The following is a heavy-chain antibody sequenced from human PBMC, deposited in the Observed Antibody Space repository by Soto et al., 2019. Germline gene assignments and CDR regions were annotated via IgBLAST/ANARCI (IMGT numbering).Heavy chain of an antibody. CDR3: ARGASDYYDSSGLDY. Sequence: PGGSLRLSCAASGFTFSSYAMHWVRQAPGKGLEWVAVISYDGSNKYYADSVKGRFTISRDNSKNTLYLQMNSLRAEDTAVYYCARGASDYYDSSGLDYWGQGTLVTVSS. CDR1: GFTFSSYA. V-gene: IGHV3-30-3*01. J-gene: IGHJ4*02. D-gene: IGHD3-22*01. CDR2: ISYDGSNK.